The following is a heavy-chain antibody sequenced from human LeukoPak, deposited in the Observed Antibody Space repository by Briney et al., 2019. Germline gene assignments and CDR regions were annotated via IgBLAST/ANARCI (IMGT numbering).Heavy chain of an antibody. D-gene: IGHD2-15*01. V-gene: IGHV1-46*01. CDR2: INPSGGST. CDR3: ARYGYSPFFDY. CDR1: GYTFTNYH. J-gene: IGHJ4*02. Sequence: ASVKVSCKASGYTFTNYHMNWVRQAPGQGLEWMGIINPSGGSTTNAQKFQGRVIMTRDMSTSTVYMELSSLRSEDTAVYFCARYGYSPFFDYWGQGTLVIVS.